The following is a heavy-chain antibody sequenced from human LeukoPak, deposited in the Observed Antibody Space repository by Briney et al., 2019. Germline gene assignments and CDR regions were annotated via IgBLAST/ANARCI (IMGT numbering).Heavy chain of an antibody. Sequence: GGSLRLSCAASGFTFSSYEMNWVRQAPGKGLEWVSYISSSGSTIYYADSVKGRFTISRDNAKNSLYLQMNSLRAEDTAVYYCGLTVTAMAFDYWGQGTLVTVSS. CDR1: GFTFSSYE. CDR3: GLTVTAMAFDY. D-gene: IGHD2-21*02. CDR2: ISSSGSTI. J-gene: IGHJ4*02. V-gene: IGHV3-48*03.